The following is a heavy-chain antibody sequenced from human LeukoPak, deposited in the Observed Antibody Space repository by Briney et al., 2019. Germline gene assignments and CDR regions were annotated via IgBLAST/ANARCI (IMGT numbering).Heavy chain of an antibody. CDR2: VYRTGNT. Sequence: PSETLSLTCSVSGGSISAYYWSWIRQPAGKGLEWIGRVYRTGNTNYNPSLQGRVTMSVDTSKNQFSLKLSSVTAADTAVYYCARRGAVYGGNDFDYWGQGTLVTVSS. CDR3: ARRGAVYGGNDFDY. V-gene: IGHV4-4*07. D-gene: IGHD4-23*01. CDR1: GGSISAYY. J-gene: IGHJ4*02.